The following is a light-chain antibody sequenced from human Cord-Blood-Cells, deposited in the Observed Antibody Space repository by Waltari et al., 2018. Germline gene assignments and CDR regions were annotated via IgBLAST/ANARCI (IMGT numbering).Light chain of an antibody. CDR2: DAS. J-gene: IGKJ5*01. V-gene: IGKV1-5*01. CDR1: QSISSW. Sequence: DIQMTQSPSTLSAYVGDRVTITCRASQSISSWLAWYQQRPGKAPKLLLYDASSLESGVPSRFSGSGSGTEFTLTISSLQPDDFATYYCQQYNSYSITFGQGTRLEIK. CDR3: QQYNSYSIT.